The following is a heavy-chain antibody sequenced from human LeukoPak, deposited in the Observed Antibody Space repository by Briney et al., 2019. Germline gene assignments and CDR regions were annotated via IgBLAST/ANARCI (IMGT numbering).Heavy chain of an antibody. V-gene: IGHV5-51*01. J-gene: IGHJ4*02. Sequence: GESLKISCKGSGYSFTNYWIGWVRQMPGKGLEWMGIIYPGDSDTRYSPSFQGQVTISADKSIGTAYLQWSSLKASDTAMYYCARAYSRSRFDYWGQGTLVTVSS. CDR2: IYPGDSDT. CDR3: ARAYSRSRFDY. D-gene: IGHD6-6*01. CDR1: GYSFTNYW.